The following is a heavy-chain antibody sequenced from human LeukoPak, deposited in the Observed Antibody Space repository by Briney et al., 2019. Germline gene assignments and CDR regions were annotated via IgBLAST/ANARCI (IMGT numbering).Heavy chain of an antibody. Sequence: PGGSLRLSCAASGFTFSSYWMHWVRQAPGKGLVWVSRINSDGRSTIYADSVKGRFTISRDNAKNTLYLQMNSLRAEDTAVYYCAREYYYDNYFDYWGQGTLVTVSS. CDR2: INSDGRST. J-gene: IGHJ4*02. CDR1: GFTFSSYW. CDR3: AREYYYDNYFDY. D-gene: IGHD3-22*01. V-gene: IGHV3-74*01.